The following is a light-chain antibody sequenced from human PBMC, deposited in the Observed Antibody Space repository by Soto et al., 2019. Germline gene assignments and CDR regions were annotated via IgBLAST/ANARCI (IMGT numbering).Light chain of an antibody. CDR3: QKYGSSLFT. J-gene: IGKJ3*01. V-gene: IGKV3-20*01. Sequence: EIVLTQSPGTLSLSPGERATLSCRASQSVSSSYLAWYQQKPGQAPRLLIYGASSRATGIPDRFSGSGSGTDFPLTISRLEPEDFAVYYCQKYGSSLFTFGPGTKVDIK. CDR1: QSVSSSY. CDR2: GAS.